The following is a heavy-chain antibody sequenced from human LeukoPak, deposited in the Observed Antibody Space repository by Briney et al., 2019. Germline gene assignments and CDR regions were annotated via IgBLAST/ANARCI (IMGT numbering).Heavy chain of an antibody. V-gene: IGHV3-30*04. D-gene: IGHD6-13*01. CDR2: ISYDETNK. CDR1: GFTFRYSN. CDR3: ARENSGNDEGSYYFDY. J-gene: IGHJ4*02. Sequence: PGGSLRLSCAASGFTFRYSNMHWVRQAPGKGLEWVAFISYDETNKFYGGSVKGRFTISRDNSKNTLFLQMESLRSEDTAVYYCARENSGNDEGSYYFDYWGQGSLVTVSS.